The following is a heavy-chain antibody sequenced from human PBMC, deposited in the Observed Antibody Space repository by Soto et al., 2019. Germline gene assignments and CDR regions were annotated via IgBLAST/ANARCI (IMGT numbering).Heavy chain of an antibody. CDR3: ARDRQQLDDNWFDP. V-gene: IGHV3-21*01. D-gene: IGHD6-13*01. J-gene: IGHJ5*02. CDR1: GFTFSSYS. CDR2: ISSSSSYI. Sequence: EVQLVESGGGLVKPGGSLRLSCAASGFTFSSYSMNWVRQAPGKGLEWVSSISSSSSYIYYADSVKGRFTISRDNAKNSLYLQMNSLGAEDTAVYYCARDRQQLDDNWFDPWGQGTLVTVSS.